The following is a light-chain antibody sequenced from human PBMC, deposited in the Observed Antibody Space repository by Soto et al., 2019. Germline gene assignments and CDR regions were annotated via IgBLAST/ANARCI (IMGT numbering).Light chain of an antibody. J-gene: IGKJ1*01. V-gene: IGKV3-15*01. Sequence: EVVITQSAAALSVSPGERATLSCWASQSVSSNLAWYQQKPGQAPRLLIYGASTRATGIPARFSGSGSGTEFTLTISSLQSEDFAIYYCQQYTNWPPWTFGQGTKVDIK. CDR3: QQYTNWPPWT. CDR1: QSVSSN. CDR2: GAS.